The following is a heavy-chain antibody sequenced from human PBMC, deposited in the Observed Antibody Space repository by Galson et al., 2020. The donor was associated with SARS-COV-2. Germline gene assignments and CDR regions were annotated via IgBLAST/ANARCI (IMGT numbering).Heavy chain of an antibody. D-gene: IGHD1-26*01. V-gene: IGHV3-11*01. CDR2: ISSSGSTK. J-gene: IGHJ6*02. CDR1: GFTFRDYY. CDR3: ARILALGDTWTNYGLDV. Sequence: GGSLRLSCAASGFTFRDYYMTWIRQAPGQGLEWVSYISSSGSTKYYADSVKGRFSISRDNAKNSLYLQINSLRAEDRAVYFCARILALGDTWTNYGLDVWGQGTTVTVSS.